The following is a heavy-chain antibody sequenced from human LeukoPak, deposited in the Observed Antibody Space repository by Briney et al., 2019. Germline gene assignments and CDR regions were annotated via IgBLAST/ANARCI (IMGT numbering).Heavy chain of an antibody. CDR3: ARARIAARGHWSDP. Sequence: GGSLRLSCAASGFTFSSYEMNWVRQAPGKGLEWVSYISSSGSTIYYADSVKGRFTISRDNAKNSLYLQMNSLRAEDTAVYYCARARIAARGHWSDPWGQGTLVTVSS. D-gene: IGHD6-13*01. J-gene: IGHJ5*02. V-gene: IGHV3-48*03. CDR2: ISSSGSTI. CDR1: GFTFSSYE.